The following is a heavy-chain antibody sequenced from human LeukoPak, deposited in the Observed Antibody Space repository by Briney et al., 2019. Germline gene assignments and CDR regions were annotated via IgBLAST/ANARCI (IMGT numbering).Heavy chain of an antibody. V-gene: IGHV1-2*02. J-gene: IGHJ3*02. Sequence: ASVKVSCKASGYTFTGYYMHWVRQAPGQGLEWMGWINPNSGGTNYAQKFQGRVTMTRDTSISTAYMELSRLRSDDTAVYYCARDPLGDDLGDAFDIWGQGTMVTVSS. CDR3: ARDPLGDDLGDAFDI. CDR2: INPNSGGT. CDR1: GYTFTGYY. D-gene: IGHD5-12*01.